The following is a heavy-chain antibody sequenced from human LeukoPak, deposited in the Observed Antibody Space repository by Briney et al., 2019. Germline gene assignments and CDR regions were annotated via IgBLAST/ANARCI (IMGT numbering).Heavy chain of an antibody. V-gene: IGHV3-21*01. CDR2: ISSSSSYI. CDR1: GFTFSTYS. D-gene: IGHD4-17*01. J-gene: IGHJ6*03. Sequence: GGSLRLSCAASGFTFSTYSMNWVRQARGKGVEWVSSISSSSSYISYADSVKGRFTISRDNAKNSLYLQMSSLRAEDTAVYYCARGGLRHYYYYYMDVWGKGTTVTVSS. CDR3: ARGGLRHYYYYYMDV.